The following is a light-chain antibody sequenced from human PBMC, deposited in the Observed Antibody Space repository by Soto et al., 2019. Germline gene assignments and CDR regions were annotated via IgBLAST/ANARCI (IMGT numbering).Light chain of an antibody. Sequence: QSVLTQPPSASGTPGQRVTISCSGSSSNIESNYVYWYQQLPGTAPRLLIYRNNQPPSGVPDRFSGSKSVTSASLAISALRSEDEADYYCKVWDDSLRGRLFGGGTKLTVL. J-gene: IGLJ2*01. CDR3: KVWDDSLRGRL. CDR1: SSNIESNY. CDR2: RNN. V-gene: IGLV1-47*01.